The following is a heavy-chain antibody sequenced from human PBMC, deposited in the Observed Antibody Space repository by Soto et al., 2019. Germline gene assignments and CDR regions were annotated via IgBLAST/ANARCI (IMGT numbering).Heavy chain of an antibody. J-gene: IGHJ6*02. Sequence: QVQLVQSGAEVKKPGSSVKVSCKASGGTFSSYAISWVRQAPGQGLEWMGVIIPISGTANYAQKFQGRVTITAGESTSTVYMELSSLRSEDTAVYFCARSQGSSTSLEIYYYYYYGMDVWGQGTTVTVSS. CDR1: GGTFSSYA. CDR3: ARSQGSSTSLEIYYYYYYGMDV. D-gene: IGHD2-2*01. CDR2: IIPISGTA. V-gene: IGHV1-69*01.